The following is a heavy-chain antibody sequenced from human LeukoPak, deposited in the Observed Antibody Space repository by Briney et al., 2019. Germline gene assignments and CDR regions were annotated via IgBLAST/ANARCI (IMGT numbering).Heavy chain of an antibody. J-gene: IGHJ4*02. Sequence: GGSLRLSCAASGFTFDEYVMHWVRQAPGKGLEWVAGISWYSDNIDYTDSVKGRFTISRDNSKNTLYLQMSSLRAEDTAVYYCVKGGDYGDYVYLFDYWGQGTLVTVSS. CDR2: ISWYSDNI. V-gene: IGHV3-9*01. D-gene: IGHD4-17*01. CDR1: GFTFDEYV. CDR3: VKGGDYGDYVYLFDY.